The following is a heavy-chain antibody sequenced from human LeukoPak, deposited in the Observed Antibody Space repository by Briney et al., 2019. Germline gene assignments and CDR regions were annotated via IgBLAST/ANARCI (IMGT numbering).Heavy chain of an antibody. CDR1: GGSISSYY. CDR2: IYYSGST. Sequence: SSETLSLTCTVSGGSISSYYWSWIRQPPGKGLEWIWYIYYSGSTNYNPSLKSRVTISVDTSKNQFSLKLSSVTAADTAVYYCARYCSSTSCYNVHDAFDIWGQGTMVTVSS. D-gene: IGHD2-2*02. V-gene: IGHV4-59*01. J-gene: IGHJ3*02. CDR3: ARYCSSTSCYNVHDAFDI.